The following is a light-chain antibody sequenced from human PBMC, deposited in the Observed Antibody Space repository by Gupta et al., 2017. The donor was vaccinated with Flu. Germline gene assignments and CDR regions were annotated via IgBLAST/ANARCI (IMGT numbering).Light chain of an antibody. Sequence: QSVLAQPPSASETPGQRVTISCSGSSSNIGSNPVNWYQQVPGTAPKLLIYGNSQRPSGVPDRSSGSKSGTSASLAISGLQSEDEADYYCAAWDDSLNGHYVFGTGTKVTVL. V-gene: IGLV1-44*01. CDR3: AAWDDSLNGHYV. CDR2: GNS. CDR1: SSNIGSNP. J-gene: IGLJ1*01.